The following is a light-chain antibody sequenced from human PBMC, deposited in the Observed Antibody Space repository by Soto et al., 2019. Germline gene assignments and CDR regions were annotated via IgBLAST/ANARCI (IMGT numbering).Light chain of an antibody. CDR3: SSYTDSSTL. CDR2: GVS. CDR1: SSDVGSYNY. J-gene: IGLJ1*01. Sequence: QSALTQPASVSGSPGQSITISCTGTSSDVGSYNYVSWYQQHTGKAPKLMIYGVSDRPSGISSRFSGSKSGNTASLTISGLQTEDEADYYCSSYTDSSTLFGTGTKVTVL. V-gene: IGLV2-14*01.